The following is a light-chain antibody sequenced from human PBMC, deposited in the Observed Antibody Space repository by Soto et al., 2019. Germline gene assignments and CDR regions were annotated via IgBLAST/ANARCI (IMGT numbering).Light chain of an antibody. CDR3: QQYGSSPQT. CDR2: GAS. CDR1: QSVRSSY. V-gene: IGKV3-20*01. Sequence: PGERATLSCRASQSVRSSYLAWYQQKPGQAPRLLIYGASSRATGIPDRFSGSGSGTDSTLTISRLEPEDFAVYYCQQYGSSPQTFGQGTKVDIK. J-gene: IGKJ1*01.